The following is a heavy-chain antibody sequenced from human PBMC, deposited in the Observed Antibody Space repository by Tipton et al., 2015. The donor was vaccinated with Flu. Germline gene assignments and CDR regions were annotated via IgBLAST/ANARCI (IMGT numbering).Heavy chain of an antibody. J-gene: IGHJ3*02. V-gene: IGHV1-46*01. CDR3: ARDRTSWGDAFDI. Sequence: QSGPEVKKPGASVKGSCKASGYTFTSYYMHWVRQAPGQGLEWMGIINPSGGSTSYAQKFQGRVTMTRDTSTSTVYMELSSLRSEDTAVYYCARDRTSWGDAFDIWGQGTMVTVSS. CDR1: GYTFTSYY. D-gene: IGHD7-27*01. CDR2: INPSGGST.